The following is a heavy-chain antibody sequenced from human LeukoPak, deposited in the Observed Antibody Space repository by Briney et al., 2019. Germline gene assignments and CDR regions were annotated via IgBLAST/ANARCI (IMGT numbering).Heavy chain of an antibody. Sequence: GGSLRLSCTASGFTFSNYAMSWVRQDPGKGLEWVSAIHSGGGNTYYADSVKGRFTISRDNSRNTLYLQMDSLRAEDTAVYYCAKPPGENNFWIQYDNWGQGTLVTVSS. CDR3: AKPPGENNFWIQYDN. J-gene: IGHJ4*02. V-gene: IGHV3-23*01. D-gene: IGHD3-3*01. CDR1: GFTFSNYA. CDR2: IHSGGGNT.